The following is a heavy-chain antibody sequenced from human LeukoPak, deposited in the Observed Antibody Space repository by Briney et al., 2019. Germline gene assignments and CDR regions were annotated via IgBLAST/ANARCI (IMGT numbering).Heavy chain of an antibody. V-gene: IGHV1-18*01. J-gene: IGHJ4*02. CDR3: ARDWSY. Sequence: ASVDVSCKASGYTFTSYGINWVRQAPGQGLEWMGYISAYNGDTNYAQKFQGRVTMTTDTSTRTAYMELRSLRSDDTAVYFCARDWSYWGQGTLVTVSS. CDR2: ISAYNGDT. CDR1: GYTFTSYG.